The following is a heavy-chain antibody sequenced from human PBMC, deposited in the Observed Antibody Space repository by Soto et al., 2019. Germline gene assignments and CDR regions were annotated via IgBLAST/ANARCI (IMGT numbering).Heavy chain of an antibody. CDR2: ISYDGSNK. D-gene: IGHD6-6*01. J-gene: IGHJ4*02. Sequence: QVQLVESGGGVVQPGRSLRLSCAASGFTFSSYGMHWVRQAPGKGLEWVAVISYDGSNKYYADSVKGRFTISRDNSKNTLYLQMNSLRAEDTAVYYCAKVKSWEVAALPGRINYLDYWGQGTLVTVSS. CDR3: AKVKSWEVAALPGRINYLDY. V-gene: IGHV3-30*18. CDR1: GFTFSSYG.